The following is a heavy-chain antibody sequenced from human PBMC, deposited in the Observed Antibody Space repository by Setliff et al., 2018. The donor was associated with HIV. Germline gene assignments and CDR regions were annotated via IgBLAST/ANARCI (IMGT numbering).Heavy chain of an antibody. D-gene: IGHD6-13*01. V-gene: IGHV4-39*07. CDR3: ARGVAAAGL. CDR2: IFYSGHT. CDR1: GGSITRSSYY. Sequence: TSETLPLTCTVSGGSITRSSYYWAWIRQPPGKGLEWIGNIFYSGHTFYNPSLRSRVTISVDTSKNQFSLKLSSVTAADTAVYYCARGVAAAGLWGQGTLVTVSS. J-gene: IGHJ4*02.